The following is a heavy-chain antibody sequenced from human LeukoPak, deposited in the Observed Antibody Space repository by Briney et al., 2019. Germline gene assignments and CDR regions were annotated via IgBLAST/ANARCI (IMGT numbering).Heavy chain of an antibody. Sequence: PGGSLRLSCAASGFTFTSYCMNWVRQAPGKGLEWVSSISSSGSYIYYADSVKGRFTVSRDNARNSLYLQMNSLRPEDTALYYCVRRYCSSTSCTFDYWGQGTLVTVSS. CDR3: VRRYCSSTSCTFDY. CDR2: ISSSGSYI. CDR1: GFTFTSYC. D-gene: IGHD2-2*01. J-gene: IGHJ4*02. V-gene: IGHV3-21*01.